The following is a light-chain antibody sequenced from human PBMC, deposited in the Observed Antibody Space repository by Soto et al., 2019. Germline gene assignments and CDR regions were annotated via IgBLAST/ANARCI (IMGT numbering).Light chain of an antibody. Sequence: QSALTQPASVSGSPGQSITISCTGTSSDVGGYNYVSWYQQHPGKAPKLRIYDVSNRPSGVSNRFSGSKSGNTASLTISGLQAEDDADYFCSSYTSSSTPFLFGTGTKVTVL. CDR1: SSDVGGYNY. CDR3: SSYTSSSTPFL. V-gene: IGLV2-14*01. J-gene: IGLJ1*01. CDR2: DVS.